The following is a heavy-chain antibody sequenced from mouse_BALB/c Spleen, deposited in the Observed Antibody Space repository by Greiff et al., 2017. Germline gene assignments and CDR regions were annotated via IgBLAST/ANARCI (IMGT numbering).Heavy chain of an antibody. D-gene: IGHD1-2*01. CDR2: IDPANGNT. Sequence: VQLKESGAELVKPGASVKLSCTASGFNIKDTYMHWVKQRPEQGLEWIGRIDPANGNTKYDPKFQGKATITADTSSNTAYLQLSSLTSEDTAVYYCARFTTATPFDYWGQGTTLTVSS. CDR3: ARFTTATPFDY. CDR1: GFNIKDTY. J-gene: IGHJ2*01. V-gene: IGHV14-3*02.